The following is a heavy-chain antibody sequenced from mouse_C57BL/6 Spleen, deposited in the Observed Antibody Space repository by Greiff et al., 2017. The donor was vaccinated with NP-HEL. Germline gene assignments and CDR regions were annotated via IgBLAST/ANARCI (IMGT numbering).Heavy chain of an antibody. D-gene: IGHD2-4*01. CDR3: ARHEDYYDYEGYFDY. V-gene: IGHV1-62-2*01. Sequence: VKLMESGAELVKPGASVKLSCKASGYTFTEYTIHWVKQRSGQGLEWIGWFYPGSGSIKYNEKFKDKATLTADKSSSTVYMELSRLTSEDSAVYFCARHEDYYDYEGYFDYWGQGTTLTVSS. CDR2: FYPGSGSI. J-gene: IGHJ2*01. CDR1: GYTFTEYT.